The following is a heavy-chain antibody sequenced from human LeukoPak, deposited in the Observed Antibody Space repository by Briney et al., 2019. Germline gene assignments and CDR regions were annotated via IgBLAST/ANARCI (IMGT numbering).Heavy chain of an antibody. J-gene: IGHJ4*02. CDR2: YDPEYGDT. Sequence: ASVKVSCKVSGCSFNDLSVHWVRQAPGKGLQWMGGYDPEYGDTIYAQNFQGRLTMTEDTSTATAFMEVSSLRSEDTAVYYCTAVSLLRGYDVLTFYSYLNYFDFWGQGTLVTVSS. CDR3: TAVSLLRGYDVLTFYSYLNYFDF. D-gene: IGHD3-9*01. V-gene: IGHV1-24*01. CDR1: GCSFNDLS.